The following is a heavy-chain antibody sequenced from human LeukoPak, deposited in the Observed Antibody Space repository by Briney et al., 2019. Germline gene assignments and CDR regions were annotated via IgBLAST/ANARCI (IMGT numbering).Heavy chain of an antibody. V-gene: IGHV1-69*04. D-gene: IGHD3-10*01. CDR2: IIPILGIA. Sequence: SVKVSCKASGGTFSSYAISWVRQAPGQGLEWMGRIIPILGIANYAQKFQGRVTITADKSTSTAYMELSSLRSEDTAVYYCVRDVHGYYNSGTYYIPKGMVVWGQGTTVTVSS. J-gene: IGHJ6*02. CDR1: GGTFSSYA. CDR3: VRDVHGYYNSGTYYIPKGMVV.